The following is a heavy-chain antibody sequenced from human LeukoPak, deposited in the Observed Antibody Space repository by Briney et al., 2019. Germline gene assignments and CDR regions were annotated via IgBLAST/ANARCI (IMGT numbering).Heavy chain of an antibody. V-gene: IGHV1-46*01. CDR2: INPSNGST. CDR3: ARDFSGVAATSLSYYCYYGMDV. CDR1: GYTFTSYY. Sequence: ASVKVSCKTSGYTFTSYYMRWVRQAPGQELEWMGIINPSNGSTSYAQKFQGRVTMTRDTSTSTVYMELSSLRSEDTAVYYCARDFSGVAATSLSYYCYYGMDVWGQGTTVTVSS. D-gene: IGHD2-15*01. J-gene: IGHJ6*02.